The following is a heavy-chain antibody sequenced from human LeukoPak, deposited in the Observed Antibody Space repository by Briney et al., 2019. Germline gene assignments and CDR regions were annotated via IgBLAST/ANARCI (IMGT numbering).Heavy chain of an antibody. J-gene: IGHJ4*02. CDR1: GFTFSSFS. CDR2: ISSSSTYI. Sequence: GGSLRLSCAASGFTFSSFSMDWVRQAPGKGLEWVSSISSSSTYIYYADSVKGRFTISRDNAKNSLYLQMNSLRAEDTAVYYCATPLDYYDSSGYHQGGDWGQGTLVTVSS. CDR3: ATPLDYYDSSGYHQGGD. V-gene: IGHV3-21*04. D-gene: IGHD3-22*01.